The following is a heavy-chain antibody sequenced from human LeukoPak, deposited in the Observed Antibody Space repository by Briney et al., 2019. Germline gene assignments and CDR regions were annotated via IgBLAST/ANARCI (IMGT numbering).Heavy chain of an antibody. J-gene: IGHJ4*02. D-gene: IGHD3-10*01. Sequence: PGGSLRLSCAASGFTFSSYAMSWVRQAPGKGLKWVSAISGSGGSTYYADSVKGRFTISRDNSKNTLDVQMNSLRAEDTAVYYCAKGGPELGLTIIYYYGSGSYYYFDYWGQGTLVTVSS. CDR2: ISGSGGST. V-gene: IGHV3-23*01. CDR3: AKGGPELGLTIIYYYGSGSYYYFDY. CDR1: GFTFSSYA.